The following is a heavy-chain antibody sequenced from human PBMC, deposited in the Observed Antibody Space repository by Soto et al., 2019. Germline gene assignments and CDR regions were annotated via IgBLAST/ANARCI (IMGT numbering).Heavy chain of an antibody. CDR3: ASRRYSYALGYYGMDV. D-gene: IGHD5-18*01. Sequence: ASVKVSCKASGYTFTSYYMHWVRQAPGQGLERMGIINPSGGSTSYAQKFQGRVTMTRDTSTSTVYMELSSLRSEDTAVYYCASRRYSYALGYYGMDVWGQGTTVTVSS. V-gene: IGHV1-46*01. J-gene: IGHJ6*02. CDR1: GYTFTSYY. CDR2: INPSGGST.